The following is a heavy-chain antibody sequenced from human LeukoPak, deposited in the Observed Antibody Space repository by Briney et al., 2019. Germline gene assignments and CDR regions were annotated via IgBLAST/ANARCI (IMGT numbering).Heavy chain of an antibody. V-gene: IGHV3-48*03. J-gene: IGHJ4*02. CDR1: GFTFSNYE. CDR3: SSSTAIGY. Sequence: GGSLRLSCAASGFTFSNYEMNWVRQAPGKGLEWVSYISSSGRTIYYADSVKGRFTISRDNAKNSLYLQMSSLRTEDTAVYYCSSSTAIGYWGQGTLVTGSS. CDR2: ISSSGRTI.